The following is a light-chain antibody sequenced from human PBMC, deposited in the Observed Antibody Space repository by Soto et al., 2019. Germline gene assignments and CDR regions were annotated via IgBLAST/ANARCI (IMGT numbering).Light chain of an antibody. CDR2: GAS. CDR3: QQYHNWTPQYT. V-gene: IGKV3-15*01. J-gene: IGKJ2*01. CDR1: QSVASN. Sequence: EIVMTQSPASLSVSPGDGATLSCRASQSVASNVAWYQQKPGQGPRLLIHGASTRAAGVPARFSGSVSGTDFTLSISSLQSEDFAVYYCQQYHNWTPQYTFGQVTKLQIK.